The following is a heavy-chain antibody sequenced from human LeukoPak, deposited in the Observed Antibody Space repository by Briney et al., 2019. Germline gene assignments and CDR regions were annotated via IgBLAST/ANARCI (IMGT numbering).Heavy chain of an antibody. J-gene: IGHJ6*03. CDR3: AKAGYCSSTSCYLYYYYMDV. Sequence: GGSLRLSCAASGFTFSSYGMHWVRQAPGKGLEWVAFIRYDGSNKYYADSVKGRFTISRDNSKNTLYLQMNSLRAEDTAVYYCAKAGYCSSTSCYLYYYYMDVWGKGTTVTVSS. CDR2: IRYDGSNK. V-gene: IGHV3-30*02. CDR1: GFTFSSYG. D-gene: IGHD2-2*01.